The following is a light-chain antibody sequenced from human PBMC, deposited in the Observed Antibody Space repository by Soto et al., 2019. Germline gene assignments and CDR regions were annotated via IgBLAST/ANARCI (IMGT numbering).Light chain of an antibody. V-gene: IGKV1-27*01. J-gene: IGKJ3*01. CDR1: EGIRNY. Sequence: DIQMTQSPSPLSASVGERVTITCRASEGIRNYLAWYQQKPGKAPKLLIYAASTLQSGVPSRFSGSGSGTDFTLTISSLQPDDVATYYCQKYNVAPFTCGPGTKVDL. CDR2: AAS. CDR3: QKYNVAPFT.